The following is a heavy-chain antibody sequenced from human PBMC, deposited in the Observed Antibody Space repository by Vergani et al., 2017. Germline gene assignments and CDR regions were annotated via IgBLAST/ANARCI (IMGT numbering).Heavy chain of an antibody. Sequence: QVQLPESGPGLVKPSETLSLTCTVSGGSISSYYWSWIRQPPGKGLEWIGYIYYSGSTNYNPSLKSRVTISVDTSKNQFSLKLSSVTAADTAVYYCARSVYSSSSKFDYWGQGTLVTVSS. CDR1: GGSISSYY. V-gene: IGHV4-59*01. J-gene: IGHJ4*02. CDR2: IYYSGST. CDR3: ARSVYSSSSKFDY. D-gene: IGHD6-6*01.